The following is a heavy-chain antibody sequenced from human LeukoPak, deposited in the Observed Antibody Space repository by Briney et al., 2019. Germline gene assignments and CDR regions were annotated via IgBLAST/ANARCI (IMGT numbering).Heavy chain of an antibody. CDR3: TREGVYAPDPSSYHRDAFDI. CDR1: GGSFSNSV. Sequence: ASVKVSCKVSGGSFSNSVITWVRQAPGQGLEWMGRIIPVFSVSNFAQKFEGRVTITADKSTNTGHLELRRLQSDDTAVYYCTREGVYAPDPSSYHRDAFDIWGQGTVVIVSS. J-gene: IGHJ3*02. V-gene: IGHV1-69*04. CDR2: IIPVFSVS. D-gene: IGHD3-16*02.